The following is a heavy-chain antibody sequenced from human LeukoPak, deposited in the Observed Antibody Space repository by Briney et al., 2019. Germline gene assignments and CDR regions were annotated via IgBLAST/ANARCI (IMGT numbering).Heavy chain of an antibody. V-gene: IGHV3-74*01. CDR2: INTDGTVT. CDR3: ATKQWLAPPPDS. D-gene: IGHD6-19*01. Sequence: GGSLTLSCAASGFTFSKYWMLWVRQAPGKGLESVSRINTDGTVTTYADSLKCRFTVSRDNADNTMSLQMNSVRDGDTAVYYCATKQWLAPPPDSWGEGAPVTVSS. J-gene: IGHJ4*02. CDR1: GFTFSKYW.